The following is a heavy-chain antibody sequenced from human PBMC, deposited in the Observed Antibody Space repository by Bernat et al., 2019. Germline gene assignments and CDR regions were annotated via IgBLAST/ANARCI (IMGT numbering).Heavy chain of an antibody. V-gene: IGHV1-18*01. Sequence: QVQLVQSGAEVKKPGASVKVSCKASGYTFTSYGISWVRQAPGQGLEWMGWISAYNGNTNYAQKLQGRVNMTTDTSTSTAYMELRSLRSDDTAVYYCARVNYYDSSGYSDDYWGQGTLVTVSS. CDR1: GYTFTSYG. CDR3: ARVNYYDSSGYSDDY. CDR2: ISAYNGNT. D-gene: IGHD3-22*01. J-gene: IGHJ4*02.